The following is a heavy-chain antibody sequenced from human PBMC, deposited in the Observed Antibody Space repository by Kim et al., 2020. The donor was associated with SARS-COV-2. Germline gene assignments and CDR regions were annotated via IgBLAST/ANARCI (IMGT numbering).Heavy chain of an antibody. CDR2: T. Sequence: TKTSPSLKSRVTISVDTSKNQFSLKLTSVTAADTAFYYCARKVLGLQLDPWGQGTQVTVSS. CDR3: ARKVLGLQLDP. J-gene: IGHJ5*02. V-gene: IGHV4-34*01.